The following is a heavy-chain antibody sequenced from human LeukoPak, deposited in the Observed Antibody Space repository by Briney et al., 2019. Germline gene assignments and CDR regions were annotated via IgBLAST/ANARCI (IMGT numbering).Heavy chain of an antibody. CDR3: ARVASPQIYMDV. V-gene: IGHV4-59*01. D-gene: IGHD2-21*01. CDR2: IYYSGST. J-gene: IGHJ6*03. Sequence: SETLSLTCTVSGGSISSYYWSWIRQPPGKGLEWIGYIYYSGSTNYNPSLKSRVTISVDTSKNLFSLKLSSVTAADTAVYYCARVASPQIYMDVWGKGTTVTVSS. CDR1: GGSISSYY.